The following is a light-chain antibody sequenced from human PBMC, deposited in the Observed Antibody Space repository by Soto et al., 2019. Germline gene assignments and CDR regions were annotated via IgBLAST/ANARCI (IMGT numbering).Light chain of an antibody. V-gene: IGKV1-5*01. CDR2: LAS. J-gene: IGKJ3*01. CDR1: QSISSF. CDR3: QQYFASPT. Sequence: DIPMTQSPSTLSASVGDRVTITCRASQSISSFLAWYQQKPGKAPKFLIYLASTLESGVPSRFSGSGSGTDFTLTISRLQPDDFATYYCQQYFASPTFGPGTKVDIK.